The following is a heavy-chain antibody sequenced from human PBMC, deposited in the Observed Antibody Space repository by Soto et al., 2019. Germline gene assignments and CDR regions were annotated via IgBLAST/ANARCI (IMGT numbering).Heavy chain of an antibody. V-gene: IGHV3-23*04. CDR1: GFTFSSYA. CDR2: ISGSGGST. Sequence: VQLVESGGGVVQPGRSLRLSCAASGFTFSSYAMHWVRQAPGKGLEWVSAISGSGGSTYYADSVKGRFTISRDNSKNTLYLQMNSLRAEDTAVYYCAKDRNDYGDYVDAFDIWGQGTMVTVSS. J-gene: IGHJ3*02. CDR3: AKDRNDYGDYVDAFDI. D-gene: IGHD4-17*01.